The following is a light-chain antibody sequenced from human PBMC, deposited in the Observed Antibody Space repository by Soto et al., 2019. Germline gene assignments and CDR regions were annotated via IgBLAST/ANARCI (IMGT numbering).Light chain of an antibody. V-gene: IGKV3-20*01. Sequence: EIVLTQARGTVSLSPCERNNISCSSSQSVTSPFLAWYQQKPGQPPRLLIYSTSGRATGIPDRFSGSGSGTDFTLTISSLEPEDSAVYYCQQYGSSPRTFGQGTKVDIK. CDR1: QSVTSPF. CDR2: STS. CDR3: QQYGSSPRT. J-gene: IGKJ1*01.